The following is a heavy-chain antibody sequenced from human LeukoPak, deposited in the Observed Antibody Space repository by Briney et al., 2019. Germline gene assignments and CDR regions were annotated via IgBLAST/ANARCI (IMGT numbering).Heavy chain of an antibody. CDR1: GGPFSSYY. Sequence: SETLSLTCTVSGGPFSSYYWSWIRQPAGKGLEWIGRIYTSGSTNYNSSLKSRVTMSVDTSKNQVSLKLSSVTAADTAVYYCATGDGYNSFDYWGQGTLVTVFS. V-gene: IGHV4-4*07. J-gene: IGHJ4*02. CDR2: IYTSGST. D-gene: IGHD5-24*01. CDR3: ATGDGYNSFDY.